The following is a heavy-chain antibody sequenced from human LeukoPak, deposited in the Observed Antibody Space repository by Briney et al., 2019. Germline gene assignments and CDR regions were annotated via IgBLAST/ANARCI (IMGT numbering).Heavy chain of an antibody. CDR1: GFTVSSNY. CDR2: IYSAGST. V-gene: IGHV3-53*01. J-gene: IGHJ4*02. CDR3: ASGGMGARKYYSDPFHY. Sequence: PGGSLRLSCAASGFTVSSNYMRWVRQTPGKGLEWVSIIYSAGSTYYADSVRGRFTISRDSSKNTVCLQMNSLRAEDTAVYYCASGGMGARKYYSDPFHYWGQGTLVTVSS. D-gene: IGHD3-10*01.